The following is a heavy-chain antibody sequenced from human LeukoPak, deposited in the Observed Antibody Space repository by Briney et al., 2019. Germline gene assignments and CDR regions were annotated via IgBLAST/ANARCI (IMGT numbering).Heavy chain of an antibody. Sequence: GGSLSLSCAASGFTFDSYAMTWVRQAPGKGLGWVASISGGGGNMNYGDAVKGRFTISRDNSKYTLFLQMNSLRAEDTAVYYCAKYGVDCSSTSCYPLYYMDVWGKGTTVTVSS. CDR1: GFTFDSYA. J-gene: IGHJ6*03. V-gene: IGHV3-23*01. D-gene: IGHD2-2*01. CDR2: ISGGGGNM. CDR3: AKYGVDCSSTSCYPLYYMDV.